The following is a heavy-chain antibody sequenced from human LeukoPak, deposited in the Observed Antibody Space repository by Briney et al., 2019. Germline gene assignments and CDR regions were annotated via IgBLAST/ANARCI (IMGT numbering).Heavy chain of an antibody. Sequence: SETLSLTCTVSGYSISSGYYWGWIRQPPGKGLEWIGSIYHSGSTYYNPSLKSRVTISVDTSKNQFSLKLSSVTAADTAVYYCARLHPIYYFDYWGQGTLVTVSS. CDR1: GYSISSGYY. D-gene: IGHD2-21*01. CDR3: ARLHPIYYFDY. J-gene: IGHJ4*02. V-gene: IGHV4-38-2*02. CDR2: IYHSGST.